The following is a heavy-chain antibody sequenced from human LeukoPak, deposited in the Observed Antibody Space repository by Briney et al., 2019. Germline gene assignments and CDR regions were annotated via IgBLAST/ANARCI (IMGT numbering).Heavy chain of an antibody. D-gene: IGHD3-10*01. CDR1: GGSISSGNYY. Sequence: SETLSLTCTVSGGSISSGNYYWTWIRQSAGKRLEWIGRIYTSGIIAYNPSLKSRVTISVDTSRNQFSLRLTSVTAADTAVYYCARAGGVLGYFDLWGQGALVTVSS. CDR2: IYTSGII. V-gene: IGHV4-61*02. J-gene: IGHJ4*02. CDR3: ARAGGVLGYFDL.